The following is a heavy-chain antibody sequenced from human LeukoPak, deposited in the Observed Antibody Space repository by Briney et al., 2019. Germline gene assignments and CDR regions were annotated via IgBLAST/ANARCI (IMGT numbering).Heavy chain of an antibody. Sequence: ASETLSLTCTVSGGSISSYYWSWIRQPPGKGLEWIGYIYYSGSTNYNPSLKSRVTISVDTSKNQFSLKLSSVTAADTAVYYCARDFWSGYPYYYMDVWGKGTTVTVSS. CDR1: GGSISSYY. CDR2: IYYSGST. V-gene: IGHV4-59*01. CDR3: ARDFWSGYPYYYMDV. D-gene: IGHD3-3*01. J-gene: IGHJ6*03.